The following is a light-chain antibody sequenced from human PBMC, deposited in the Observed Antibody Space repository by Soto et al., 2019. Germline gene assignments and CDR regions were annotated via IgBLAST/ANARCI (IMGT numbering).Light chain of an antibody. V-gene: IGKV3-20*01. J-gene: IGKJ1*01. Sequence: EIVLTQSPGILSLSPGERATLSCRASQRVDSDYLAWYQQKPVQAPRLLIYGASSRANGIPDRFSGSGSGTDFTLTISRLEPDDFAVYFCQQYGRSPRTFGQGTKVEIK. CDR2: GAS. CDR1: QRVDSDY. CDR3: QQYGRSPRT.